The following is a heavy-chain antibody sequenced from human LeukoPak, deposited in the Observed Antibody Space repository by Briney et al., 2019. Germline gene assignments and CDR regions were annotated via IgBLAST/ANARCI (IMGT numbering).Heavy chain of an antibody. Sequence: GGSLRLSCTASGFTFSMYWMSWLRQAPGKGLEWVANIKEDGSENYYVDSVKGRFTISRDNAKNSLYLQMSSLRAEDTAVYYCARGVDTLLWFGELLSPGEFDHWGQGTLVTVSS. V-gene: IGHV3-7*03. CDR3: ARGVDTLLWFGELLSPGEFDH. D-gene: IGHD3-10*01. J-gene: IGHJ4*02. CDR2: IKEDGSEN. CDR1: GFTFSMYW.